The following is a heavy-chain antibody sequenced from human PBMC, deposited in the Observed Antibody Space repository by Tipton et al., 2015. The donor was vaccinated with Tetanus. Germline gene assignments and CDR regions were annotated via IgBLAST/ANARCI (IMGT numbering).Heavy chain of an antibody. CDR1: GFTFTTYG. V-gene: IGHV3-33*01. CDR3: ARGPGSATYYSWFDP. CDR2: IWFHGNKG. D-gene: IGHD3-10*01. Sequence: SGFTFTTYGMHWVRQAPGKGLEWLAFIWFHGNKGNYADSVKGRFTISRDNFKGTVDLQMTSLTVEDTAVYYCARGPGSATYYSWFDPWGQGTLVTVSS. J-gene: IGHJ5*02.